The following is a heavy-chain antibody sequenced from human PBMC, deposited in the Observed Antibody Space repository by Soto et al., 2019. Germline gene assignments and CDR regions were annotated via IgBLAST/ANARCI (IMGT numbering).Heavy chain of an antibody. V-gene: IGHV4-31*03. CDR2: IYYSGST. CDR3: ARSSTSANYFDY. Sequence: QVQLQESGPGLVKPSQTLSLTCTVSGGSISSGGYYWSWIRQHPGKGLEWIGYIYYSGSTYYNPSLKSRVTISVDTFKKQSSLKLSSVTAADTAVYYCARSSTSANYFDYWGQGTLVPVSS. D-gene: IGHD2-2*01. CDR1: GGSISSGGYY. J-gene: IGHJ4*02.